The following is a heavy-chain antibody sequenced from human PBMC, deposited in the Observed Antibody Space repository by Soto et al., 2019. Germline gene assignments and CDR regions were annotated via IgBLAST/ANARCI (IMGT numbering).Heavy chain of an antibody. CDR1: GFTFSSYA. CDR2: ISGGGNDR. V-gene: IGHV3-23*01. D-gene: IGHD6-13*01. Sequence: GSLRLSCAASGFTFSSYAMSWVRQAPGKGLEWVSAISGGGNDRFYADSVKGRFTISRDTSKNTLYLHMNSLRAEDTAVHYCARSLFIAATDTEPFDSWGQGTLVTVSS. J-gene: IGHJ4*02. CDR3: ARSLFIAATDTEPFDS.